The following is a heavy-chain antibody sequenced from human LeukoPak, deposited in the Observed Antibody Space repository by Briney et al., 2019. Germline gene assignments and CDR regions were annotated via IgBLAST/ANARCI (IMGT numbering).Heavy chain of an antibody. D-gene: IGHD3-10*01. Sequence: PGGSLRLSCAASGFTVSSNYMSWVRQAPGKGLEWVSVIYSGGSTYYADSVKGRFTISRDNSKNTLYLQMNSLRAEDTAVYYCAKDRSGGTYHFDYWGQGTLVTVSS. CDR2: IYSGGST. V-gene: IGHV3-53*05. J-gene: IGHJ4*02. CDR3: AKDRSGGTYHFDY. CDR1: GFTVSSNY.